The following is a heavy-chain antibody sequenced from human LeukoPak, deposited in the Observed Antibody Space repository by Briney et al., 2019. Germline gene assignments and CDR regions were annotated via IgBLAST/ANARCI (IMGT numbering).Heavy chain of an antibody. J-gene: IGHJ4*02. CDR2: IYYSGST. Sequence: PSETLSLTCTVSGGSISSYYWSWIRQPPGKGLEWIGYIYYSGSTNYNPSLKSRVTISVDTSKNRFSLKLSSVTAADTAVYYCARLDCSSTSCPMIYWGQGTLVTVSS. CDR3: ARLDCSSTSCPMIY. CDR1: GGSISSYY. D-gene: IGHD2-2*01. V-gene: IGHV4-59*01.